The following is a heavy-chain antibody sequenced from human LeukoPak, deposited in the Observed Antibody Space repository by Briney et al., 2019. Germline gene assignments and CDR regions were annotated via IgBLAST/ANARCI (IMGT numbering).Heavy chain of an antibody. J-gene: IGHJ5*02. V-gene: IGHV1-2*02. D-gene: IGHD4-17*01. CDR3: ARGGLREATVTTYPLEGWFDP. CDR2: INPNSGGT. Sequence: ASVKVSCKASGYTFTGYYKHWVRQAPGQGLEWMGWINPNSGGTNYAQKFQGRVTMTRDTSISTAYMELSRLRSDDTAVYYCARGGLREATVTTYPLEGWFDPWGQGTLVTVSS. CDR1: GYTFTGYY.